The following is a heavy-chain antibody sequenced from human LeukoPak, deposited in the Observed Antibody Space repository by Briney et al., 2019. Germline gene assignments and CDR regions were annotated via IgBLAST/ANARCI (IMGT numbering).Heavy chain of an antibody. J-gene: IGHJ4*02. CDR3: ATHRWYSSSWYEDY. Sequence: SGTLSLTCAVSGGSISSSNWWSWVRQPPGKGLEWIGEIYHSGSTNYNPSLKSRVTISVDKSKNQFSLKLSSVTAADTAVYYCATHRWYSSSWYEDYWGQGTLVTVSS. D-gene: IGHD6-13*01. CDR2: IYHSGST. V-gene: IGHV4-4*02. CDR1: GGSISSSNW.